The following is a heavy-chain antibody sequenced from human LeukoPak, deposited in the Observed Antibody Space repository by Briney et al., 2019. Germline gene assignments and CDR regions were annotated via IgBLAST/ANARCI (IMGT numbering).Heavy chain of an antibody. D-gene: IGHD5-18*01. J-gene: IGHJ3*02. V-gene: IGHV3-15*01. CDR1: GFTFSNAW. Sequence: GGSLRLSCAASGFTFSNAWMSSVRQAPGKGLEWVGRIKSKTDGGTTDYAAPVKGRFTISRDDSKNTLYLQMNSLENEDTAVYYCSSRNVDTGMVRNDAFDIWGQGTMVTVSS. CDR3: SSRNVDTGMVRNDAFDI. CDR2: IKSKTDGGTT.